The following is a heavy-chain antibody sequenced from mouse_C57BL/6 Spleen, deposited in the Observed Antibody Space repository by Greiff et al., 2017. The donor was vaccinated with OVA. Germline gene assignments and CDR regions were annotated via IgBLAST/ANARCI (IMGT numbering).Heavy chain of an antibody. V-gene: IGHV1-81*01. CDR1: GYTFTSYG. J-gene: IGHJ1*03. CDR3: ARSDYYGSSGYFDV. D-gene: IGHD1-1*01. CDR2: IYPRSGNT. Sequence: QVQLQQSGAELARPGASVKLSCKASGYTFTSYGISWVKQRTGQGLEWIGEIYPRSGNTYYNEKFKGKATLTADKSSSTAYMELRSLTSEDSAVYVCARSDYYGSSGYFDVWGTGTTVTVSS.